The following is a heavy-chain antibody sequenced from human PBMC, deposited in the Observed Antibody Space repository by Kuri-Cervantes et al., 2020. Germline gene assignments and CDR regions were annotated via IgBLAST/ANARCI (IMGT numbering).Heavy chain of an antibody. CDR2: ISGSGGSK. V-gene: IGHV3-23*01. J-gene: IGHJ4*02. CDR3: ARDPNSSSWATYFDY. CDR1: GFTFSSYA. D-gene: IGHD6-13*01. Sequence: GGSLRLSCAASGFTFSSYAMSWVRQAPGKGLEWVSAISGSGGSKYYADSVKGRFTISRDNSKNTLYLQMNSLRAEDTAVYYCARDPNSSSWATYFDYWGQGTLVTVSS.